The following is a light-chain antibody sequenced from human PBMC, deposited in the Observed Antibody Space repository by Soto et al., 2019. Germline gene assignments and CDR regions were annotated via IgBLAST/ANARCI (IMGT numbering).Light chain of an antibody. CDR2: DSS. Sequence: DIQMTQSPSTLSASVGDRVTITCRASQSINSWLAWYQQKPGKAPQVLIYDSSGLQTGVPSRFSVSGSGTEFTLTIDSLQPEDFATYYCQRYNAFSQTFGQGTKVDIK. CDR1: QSINSW. J-gene: IGKJ1*01. V-gene: IGKV1-5*01. CDR3: QRYNAFSQT.